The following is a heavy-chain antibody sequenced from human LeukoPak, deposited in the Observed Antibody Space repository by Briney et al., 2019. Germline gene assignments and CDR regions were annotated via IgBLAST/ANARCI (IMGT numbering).Heavy chain of an antibody. CDR1: GYTFSGHY. V-gene: IGHV1-2*06. Sequence: GASVKVSCKASGYTFSGHYIHWVRQAPGQGLEWMGRINPSSGGTNYAQKFQGRVTMTRDTSISTAYMELSRLRSGDTAVYYCARNLGGSSWVFDYWGQGTLVTVSS. J-gene: IGHJ4*02. CDR2: INPSSGGT. CDR3: ARNLGGSSWVFDY. D-gene: IGHD6-13*01.